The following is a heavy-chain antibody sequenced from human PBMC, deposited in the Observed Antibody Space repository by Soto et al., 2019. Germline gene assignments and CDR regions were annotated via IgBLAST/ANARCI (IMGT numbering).Heavy chain of an antibody. D-gene: IGHD6-6*01. V-gene: IGHV4-34*01. Sequence: PSETLSLTCAVYGGSFSGYYWSWIRQPPGKGLEWIGEINHSGSTNYNPSLKSRVTISVDTSKNQFSLKLSSVTAADTAVYYCARRGIAARRRGWFDPWGQGTLVTVSS. CDR1: GGSFSGYY. J-gene: IGHJ5*02. CDR3: ARRGIAARRRGWFDP. CDR2: INHSGST.